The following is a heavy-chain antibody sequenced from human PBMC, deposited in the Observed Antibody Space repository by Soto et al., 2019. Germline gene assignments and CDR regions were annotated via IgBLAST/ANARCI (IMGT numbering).Heavy chain of an antibody. CDR3: ARDSSSWSYYYYYGMDV. CDR1: GYTFTSYG. D-gene: IGHD6-13*01. V-gene: IGHV1-18*01. CDR2: ISAYNGNT. Sequence: QVQLVQSGAEVKKPGASVKVSCKASGYTFTSYGISWVRQAPGQGLEWMGWISAYNGNTNYAQKLQGRVTMTTDTATSTAYMELRSLISDDTAVYYCARDSSSWSYYYYYGMDVWGQGTTVTVSS. J-gene: IGHJ6*02.